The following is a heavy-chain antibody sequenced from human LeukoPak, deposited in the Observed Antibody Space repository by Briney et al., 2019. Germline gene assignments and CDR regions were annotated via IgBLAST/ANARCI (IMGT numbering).Heavy chain of an antibody. CDR3: ARVSRRGVIVGATTPFDY. CDR2: ISSSSSYI. V-gene: IGHV3-21*01. CDR1: GFTFSSYG. D-gene: IGHD1-26*01. Sequence: GGSLRLSCAASGFTFSSYGMHWVRQAPGKGLEWVSSISSSSSYIYYADSVKGRFTISRDNAKNSLYLQMNSLRAEDTAVYYCARVSRRGVIVGATTPFDYWGQGTLVTVSS. J-gene: IGHJ4*02.